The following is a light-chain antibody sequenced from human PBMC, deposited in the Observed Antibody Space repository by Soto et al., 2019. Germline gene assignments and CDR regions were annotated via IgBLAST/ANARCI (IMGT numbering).Light chain of an antibody. CDR3: QQYGTSPPYT. CDR2: GAS. CDR1: QSISRNY. Sequence: EIVLTQSPGTLSLSPGDRATLSCRASQSISRNYLAWYQQKPGQAPSLLIFGASSRATGIPDRFSGGGSGADFTLTISRLEPEDFAMYYCQQYGTSPPYTFGQGTKLEIK. V-gene: IGKV3-20*01. J-gene: IGKJ2*01.